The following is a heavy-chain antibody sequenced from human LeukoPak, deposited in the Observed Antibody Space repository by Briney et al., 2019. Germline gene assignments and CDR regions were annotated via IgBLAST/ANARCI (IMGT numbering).Heavy chain of an antibody. CDR2: ISWDSDNI. J-gene: IGHJ3*01. CDR1: GFNFHDSA. V-gene: IGHV3-9*01. Sequence: PGGSLRLSCAASGFNFHDSAMHWVRQAPGKGLEWVSGISWDSDNIIYADSVRGRFTISRDNARNSLYLQMNSLRPEDTALYYCAKAIAAPGAFDLWGQGTMVIVSS. CDR3: AKAIAAPGAFDL. D-gene: IGHD6-13*01.